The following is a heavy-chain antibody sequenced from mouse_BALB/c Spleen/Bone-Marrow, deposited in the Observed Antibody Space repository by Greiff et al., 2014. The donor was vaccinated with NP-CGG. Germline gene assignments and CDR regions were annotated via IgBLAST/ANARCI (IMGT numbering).Heavy chain of an antibody. V-gene: IGHV1-26*01. J-gene: IGHJ3*01. Sequence: VQLKESGPDLVKPGASVKISCKASGYSFTGYYMYWVKQSHGKSLGWIGRVNPNNGDISYNQKFKGKAILTVDKSSSTAYMELRSLTSEDSAVYYCARSTATGFAYWGQGTLVTVSA. CDR1: GYSFTGYY. D-gene: IGHD1-2*01. CDR2: VNPNNGDI. CDR3: ARSTATGFAY.